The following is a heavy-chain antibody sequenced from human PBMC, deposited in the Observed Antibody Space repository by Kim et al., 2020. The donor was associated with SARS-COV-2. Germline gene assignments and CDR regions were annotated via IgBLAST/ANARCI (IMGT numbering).Heavy chain of an antibody. V-gene: IGHV3-23*01. CDR3: AKIEVIIAATTDY. D-gene: IGHD3-10*01. J-gene: IGHJ4*02. Sequence: YYADSVKGRFTISRDISKNTVYLQLNSLRAEDTAVYYCAKIEVIIAATTDYWGQGTLVTVSS.